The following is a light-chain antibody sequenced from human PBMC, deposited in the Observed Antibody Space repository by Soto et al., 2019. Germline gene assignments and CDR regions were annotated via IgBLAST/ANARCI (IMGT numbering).Light chain of an antibody. V-gene: IGKV3-20*01. CDR2: GAS. CDR1: QSVSSNY. CDR3: QRYGTSLPLT. J-gene: IGKJ4*01. Sequence: EIVLTQSPGTLSLSPGDRATLSCRASQSVSSNYLAWFQQKPGQAPRLLIYGASSRATGIPDRFSGSGSGTDFTLTISILEPEDFAVYYCQRYGTSLPLTFGGGSKV.